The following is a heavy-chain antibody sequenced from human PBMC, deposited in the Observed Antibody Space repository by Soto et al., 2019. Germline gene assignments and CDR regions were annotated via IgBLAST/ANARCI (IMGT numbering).Heavy chain of an antibody. Sequence: PGGSLRLSCAASVFPFDDYTMHWVRQAPGKGLEWVSLISWDGGSTYYADSVKGRFTISRDNSKNSLYLQMNSLRTEDTALYYCAKGGGSHYGMDVWGQGTTVTVSS. CDR1: VFPFDDYT. CDR2: ISWDGGST. D-gene: IGHD1-26*01. CDR3: AKGGGSHYGMDV. J-gene: IGHJ6*02. V-gene: IGHV3-43*01.